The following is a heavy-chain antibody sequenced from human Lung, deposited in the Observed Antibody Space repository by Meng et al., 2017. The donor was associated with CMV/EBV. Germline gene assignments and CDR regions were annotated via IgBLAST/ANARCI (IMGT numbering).Heavy chain of an antibody. CDR3: ARSYSYGWGPYYYYYGMDV. CDR2: INHSGST. Sequence: GSLRLXCAVYGGSFSGYYWSWIRQPPGKGLEWIGEINHSGSTNYNPSLKSRVTISVDTSKNQFSLKLSSVTAADTAVYYCARSYSYGWGPYYYYYGMDVWGQGTTVTVSS. J-gene: IGHJ6*02. V-gene: IGHV4-34*01. CDR1: GGSFSGYY. D-gene: IGHD5-18*01.